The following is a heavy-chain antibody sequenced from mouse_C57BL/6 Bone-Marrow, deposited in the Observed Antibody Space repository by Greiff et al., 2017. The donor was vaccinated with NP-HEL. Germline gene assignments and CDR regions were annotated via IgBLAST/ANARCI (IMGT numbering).Heavy chain of an antibody. D-gene: IGHD1-1*01. CDR2: INPSSGYT. Sequence: VQLQQSGAELARPGASVKMSCKASGYTFTSYTMHWVKQRPGQGLEWIGYINPSSGYTKYNQKFKDKATLTADKSSSTAYMQLSSLTSEDSAVYYCARFITTVVDYFDYWGQGTTLTVSS. V-gene: IGHV1-4*01. CDR1: GYTFTSYT. CDR3: ARFITTVVDYFDY. J-gene: IGHJ2*01.